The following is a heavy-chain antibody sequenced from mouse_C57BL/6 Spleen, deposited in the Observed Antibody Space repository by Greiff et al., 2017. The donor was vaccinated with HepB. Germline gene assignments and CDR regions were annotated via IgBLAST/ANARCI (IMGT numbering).Heavy chain of an antibody. D-gene: IGHD2-1*01. CDR1: GYTFTSYW. V-gene: IGHV1-59*01. J-gene: IGHJ4*01. CDR2: IDPSDSYT. CDR3: ARYGNYDAMDY. Sequence: QVQLQQPGAELVRPGTSVKLSCKASGYTFTSYWMHWVNQRPGQGLEWIGVIDPSDSYTNYNQKFKGKATLTVDTSSSTAYMQLSSLTSEDSAVYYCARYGNYDAMDYWGQGTSVTVSS.